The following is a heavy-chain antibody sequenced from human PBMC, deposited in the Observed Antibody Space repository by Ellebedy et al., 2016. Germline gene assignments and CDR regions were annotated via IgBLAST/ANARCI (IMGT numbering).Heavy chain of an antibody. CDR2: ISYDKGNK. CDR3: ARVEKYYYDSSGYYGFDY. D-gene: IGHD3-22*01. CDR1: GFTFSSYA. Sequence: GGSLRLSCAASGFTFSSYAMHWVRQAPGKGLEWVAVISYDKGNKYYADSVKGRFTIAKDNSKNTLYLQMNSLRAEDTAVYYCARVEKYYYDSSGYYGFDYWGQGTLVTVSS. J-gene: IGHJ4*02. V-gene: IGHV3-30-3*01.